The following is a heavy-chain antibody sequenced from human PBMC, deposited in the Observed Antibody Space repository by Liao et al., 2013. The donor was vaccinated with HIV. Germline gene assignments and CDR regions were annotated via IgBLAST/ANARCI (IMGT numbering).Heavy chain of an antibody. D-gene: IGHD3-3*01. CDR3: ARAKANFWSGYFYDY. V-gene: IGHV4-34*01. J-gene: IGHJ4*02. Sequence: QVQLQQWGAGLLRPSETLSLTCAVYGGSFGHYYWTWIRQPPGEGLEWIGEINQSGSSHNNPSLESRVTISVDTSKNQFSLRLRSVAAADTAVYYCARAKANFWSGYFYDYWGQGTLVTVSS. CDR1: GGSFGHYY. CDR2: INQSGSS.